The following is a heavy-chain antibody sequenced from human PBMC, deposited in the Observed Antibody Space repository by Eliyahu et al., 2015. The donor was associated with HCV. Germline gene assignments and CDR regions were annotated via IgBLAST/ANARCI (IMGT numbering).Heavy chain of an antibody. V-gene: IGHV4-30-2*01. Sequence: QLQLQESGSGLVTPSQTLSLTCAVSGASVSSADYSWSWIRQPPRKGLEWIGYIYPSGSTLYNPSLKSRITMSLDRSKNQFSLNLSSMTAADTAVYYCVSDYGSRTYRFDYWGQGTLVTVSS. CDR3: VSDYGSRTYRFDY. D-gene: IGHD4-17*01. J-gene: IGHJ4*02. CDR2: IYPSGST. CDR1: GASVSSADYS.